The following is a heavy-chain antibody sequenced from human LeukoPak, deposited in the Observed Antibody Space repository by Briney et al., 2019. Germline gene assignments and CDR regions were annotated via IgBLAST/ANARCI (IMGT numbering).Heavy chain of an antibody. CDR3: ARRGGPYGRNNWFDP. V-gene: IGHV4-59*08. CDR2: IYYSGST. Sequence: SETLSLTCTVSGGSISSYYWSWIRQPPGKGLEWIGYIYYSGSTNYNPSLKSRVTISVDTSKNQFSLKLSSVTAADTAVYYCARRGGPYGRNNWFDPWGQGTLVTVSS. J-gene: IGHJ5*02. D-gene: IGHD3-10*01. CDR1: GGSISSYY.